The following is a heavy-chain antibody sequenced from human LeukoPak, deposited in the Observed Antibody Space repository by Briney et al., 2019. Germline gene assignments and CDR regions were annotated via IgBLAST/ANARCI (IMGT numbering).Heavy chain of an antibody. CDR3: ARNGLNYDILTGYPEPYYYYCSMDV. CDR2: IIPVFDTA. V-gene: IGHV1-69*13. Sequence: ASVKVSCKASGGTFSTYTISWVRQAPGQGLEWMGGIIPVFDTANYAQKFQGRVTITADESTSTAYMELSSLRSEDTAVYYCARNGLNYDILTGYPEPYYYYCSMDVWGKGTTVTISS. CDR1: GGTFSTYT. J-gene: IGHJ6*03. D-gene: IGHD3-9*01.